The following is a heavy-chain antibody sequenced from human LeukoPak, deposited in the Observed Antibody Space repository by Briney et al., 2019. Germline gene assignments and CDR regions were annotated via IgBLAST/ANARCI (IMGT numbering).Heavy chain of an antibody. Sequence: GGSLRLSCAASGFTFSSYGMNWVRQAPGKGLEWVSYISSSSSTIYYADSGKGRFTISRDNAKNSLYLQMNSLRAEDTAVYYCARAGKNFWSGYYTSDYWGQGTLVTVSS. V-gene: IGHV3-48*01. CDR2: ISSSSSTI. J-gene: IGHJ4*02. CDR3: ARAGKNFWSGYYTSDY. CDR1: GFTFSSYG. D-gene: IGHD3-3*01.